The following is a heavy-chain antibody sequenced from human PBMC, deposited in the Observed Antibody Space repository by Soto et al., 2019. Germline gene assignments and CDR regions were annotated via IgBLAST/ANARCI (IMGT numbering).Heavy chain of an antibody. CDR3: ARKEGFNWNYAWFDP. Sequence: GGSLRLSCAASGFTFSSYAMSWVRQAPGKGLEWVSAISYSGGSTYYADSVKGRFTISRDNSKNTLYLQMNSLRAEDTAVYYCARKEGFNWNYAWFDPWGQGTLVTVSS. CDR1: GFTFSSYA. J-gene: IGHJ5*02. V-gene: IGHV3-23*01. CDR2: ISYSGGST. D-gene: IGHD1-7*01.